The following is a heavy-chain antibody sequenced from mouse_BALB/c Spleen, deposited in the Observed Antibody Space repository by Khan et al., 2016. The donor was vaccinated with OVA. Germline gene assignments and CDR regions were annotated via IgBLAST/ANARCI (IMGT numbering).Heavy chain of an antibody. J-gene: IGHJ1*01. CDR2: IRNKANGYTT. D-gene: IGHD2-3*01. V-gene: IGHV7-3*02. CDR1: GFTFTDYY. CDR3: ARDRNDGYYWYVDV. Sequence: EVELVESGGGLVQPGGSLRLSCATSGFTFTDYYMSWVRQPPGKALEWLGFIRNKANGYTTEYSASVKGRFTISRDNSQSFLHLQLNTLRGEDSATYYCARDRNDGYYWYVDVWGAGTTVTVSS.